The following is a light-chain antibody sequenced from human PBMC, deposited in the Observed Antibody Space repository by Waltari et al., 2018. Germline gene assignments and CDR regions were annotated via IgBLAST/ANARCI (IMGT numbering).Light chain of an antibody. J-gene: IGLJ2*01. CDR3: HAAADNNWF. Sequence: YDLAQPFSVSVSPGQTATITCSGDVLAEKYVRWLQQRPGQAPTLILYKDTERPSGILERFSGTSSGSTVTLTIRGALLEDEADYHCHAAADNNWFFGGGTKLSVL. CDR1: VLAEKY. CDR2: KDT. V-gene: IGLV3-27*01.